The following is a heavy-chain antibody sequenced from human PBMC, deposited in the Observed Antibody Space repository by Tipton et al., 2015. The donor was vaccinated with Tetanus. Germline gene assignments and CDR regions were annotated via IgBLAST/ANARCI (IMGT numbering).Heavy chain of an antibody. D-gene: IGHD1-1*01. J-gene: IGHJ3*02. V-gene: IGHV1-8*02. CDR1: GYTFTSYG. CDR3: ATVGAGLRRREGPLDS. Sequence: QLVQSGAEVKKPGASVKVSCKASGYTFTSYGLNWVRKAAGRGFEWMGWLNPKSGSAAYAPRFQGKVTMTTNTSITTAFMEVASLAYVDTAVYYCATVGAGLRRREGPLDSWGQGTMVTVSS. CDR2: LNPKSGSA.